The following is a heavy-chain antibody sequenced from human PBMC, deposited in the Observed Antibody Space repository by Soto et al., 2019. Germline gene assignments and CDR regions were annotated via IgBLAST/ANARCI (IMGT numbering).Heavy chain of an antibody. Sequence: QVQLQESGPGLVKPSQTLSLTCTVYGGSISSGGYYWSWIRQHPGKGLQWIGYIYYSGSTYYNPSLKSRVTIAVDTSKNQFSLKLSSVTAADTAVYYCASSGTAVFDYWGQGTLVTVSS. CDR3: ASSGTAVFDY. CDR2: IYYSGST. V-gene: IGHV4-31*03. CDR1: GGSISSGGYY. J-gene: IGHJ4*02. D-gene: IGHD1-1*01.